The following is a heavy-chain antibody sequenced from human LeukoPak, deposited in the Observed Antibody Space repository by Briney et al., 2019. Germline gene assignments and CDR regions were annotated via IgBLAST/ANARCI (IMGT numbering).Heavy chain of an antibody. D-gene: IGHD6-13*01. CDR2: ISSSSAST. Sequence: PGGSLRLSCAASGFTFSSYSMTWVRQAPGKGLEWISSISSSSASTYYADSVKGRFTISRDNSKNTLYLQMNSLRAEDTAVYFCAKELAAPGKPLDYWGQGTLVTVSS. J-gene: IGHJ4*02. CDR3: AKELAAPGKPLDY. CDR1: GFTFSSYS. V-gene: IGHV3-23*01.